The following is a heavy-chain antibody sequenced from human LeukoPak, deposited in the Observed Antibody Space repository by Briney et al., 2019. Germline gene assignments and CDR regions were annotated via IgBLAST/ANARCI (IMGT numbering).Heavy chain of an antibody. CDR1: GGSIGSSSYY. Sequence: SETLSLTCIVSGGSIGSSSYYWGWIRQPPGKGLEWIGSIYYSGSTYYNPSLKSRVTISVDTSKNQFSLKLSSVTAADTAVYYCAISLGGVVGAGFDYWGQGTLVTVSS. CDR2: IYYSGST. CDR3: AISLGGVVGAGFDY. J-gene: IGHJ4*02. V-gene: IGHV4-39*01. D-gene: IGHD1-26*01.